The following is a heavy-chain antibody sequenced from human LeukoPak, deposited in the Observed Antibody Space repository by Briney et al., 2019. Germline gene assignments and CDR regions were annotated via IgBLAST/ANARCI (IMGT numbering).Heavy chain of an antibody. V-gene: IGHV1-2*02. CDR3: ARAAGGGYYDFWSGYYNSLFDY. J-gene: IGHJ4*02. CDR1: GYTFTGYY. D-gene: IGHD3-3*01. CDR2: INPNSGGT. Sequence: ASVKVSCKASGYTFTGYYMHWVRRAPGQGLEWMGWINPNSGGTNYAQKFQGRVTMTRDTSISTAYMKLSRLRSDDTAVYYCARAAGGGYYDFWSGYYNSLFDYWGQGTLVTVSS.